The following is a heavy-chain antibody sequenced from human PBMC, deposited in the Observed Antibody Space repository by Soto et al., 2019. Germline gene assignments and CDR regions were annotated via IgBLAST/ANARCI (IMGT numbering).Heavy chain of an antibody. D-gene: IGHD6-13*01. V-gene: IGHV1-58*01. J-gene: IGHJ4*02. Sequence: SVKVSCKASGFTFTSSAVQWVRQARGQRLEWIGWIVVGSGNTNYAQKFQERVTITRDMSTSTAYMELSSLRSEDTAVYYCAAGISRSSYVLSFFDYWRQGTLDTVSS. CDR3: AAGISRSSYVLSFFDY. CDR1: GFTFTSSA. CDR2: IVVGSGNT.